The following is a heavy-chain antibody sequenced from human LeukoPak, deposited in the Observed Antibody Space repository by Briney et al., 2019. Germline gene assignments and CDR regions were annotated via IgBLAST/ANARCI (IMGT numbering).Heavy chain of an antibody. V-gene: IGHV4-59*01. J-gene: IGHJ4*02. CDR3: PRVTSGYSSSWYVDY. D-gene: IGHD6-13*01. CDR2: IYYSGSA. CDR1: GGSISSYY. Sequence: PSETLSLTCTVSGGSISSYYWSWIRQPPGKGLEWIGYIYYSGSANYNPSPKSRVTISVEKTTNKISLKLKSITSAPRTVFYFPRVTSGYSSSWYVDYWGEGTLVSVSS.